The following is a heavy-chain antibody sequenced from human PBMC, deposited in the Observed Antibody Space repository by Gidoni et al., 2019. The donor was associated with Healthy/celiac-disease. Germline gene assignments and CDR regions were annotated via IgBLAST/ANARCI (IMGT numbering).Heavy chain of an antibody. Sequence: QVQLVQAGAEVKKPGASVKVSCKGPGYTFTGYYRHWVRQAPGQGLEWMGWINPNSGGTNYAQKFQGWVTMTRDTSISTAYMELSMLRSDDTAVYYCAIGSGKDAFDIWGQGTMVTVSS. V-gene: IGHV1-2*04. CDR3: AIGSGKDAFDI. D-gene: IGHD3-10*01. CDR1: GYTFTGYY. J-gene: IGHJ3*02. CDR2: INPNSGGT.